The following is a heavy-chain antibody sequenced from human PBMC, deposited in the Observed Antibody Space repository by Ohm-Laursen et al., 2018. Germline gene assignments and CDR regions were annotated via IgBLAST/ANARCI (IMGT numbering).Heavy chain of an antibody. CDR3: ARDRATMDV. Sequence: SLRLSCAAFGFTFSSYWMSWVRQAPGKGLEWVANIKQDGSEKYYVDSVKGRFTISRDNAKNSLYLQMNSLRAEDTAVYYCARDRATMDVWGQGTTVTVSS. CDR1: GFTFSSYW. J-gene: IGHJ6*02. CDR2: IKQDGSEK. V-gene: IGHV3-7*01. D-gene: IGHD3-10*01.